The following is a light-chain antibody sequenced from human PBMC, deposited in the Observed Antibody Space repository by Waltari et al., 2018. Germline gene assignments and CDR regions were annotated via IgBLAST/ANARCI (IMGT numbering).Light chain of an antibody. CDR1: TNALGSYNY. J-gene: IGLJ3*02. CDR2: DVT. Sequence: SALTQPRPVSGSPGPSVTISCTGTTNALGSYNYVPWYQQPPGKAPKLIILDVTKRPSGVPDRLSGSKSGNTASLTISGLRAEDEAEYYCCSYAGSYTWVFGGGTKLTVV. CDR3: CSYAGSYTWV. V-gene: IGLV2-11*01.